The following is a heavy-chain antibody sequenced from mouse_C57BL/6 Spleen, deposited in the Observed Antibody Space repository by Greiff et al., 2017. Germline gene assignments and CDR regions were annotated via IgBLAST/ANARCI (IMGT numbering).Heavy chain of an antibody. Sequence: EVMLVESGEGLVKPGGSLKLSCAASGFTFSSYAMSWVRPTPEKRLEWVAYISSGGDYIYYADTVKGRFTISRDNARNTLYLQMSSLKSEDTAMYYCTREDYGSKDWGQGTLVTVSA. CDR3: TREDYGSKD. V-gene: IGHV5-9-1*02. CDR1: GFTFSSYA. D-gene: IGHD1-1*01. J-gene: IGHJ3*01. CDR2: ISSGGDYI.